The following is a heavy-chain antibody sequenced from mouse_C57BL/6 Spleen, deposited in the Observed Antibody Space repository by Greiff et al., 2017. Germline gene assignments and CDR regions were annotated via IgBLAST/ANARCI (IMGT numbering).Heavy chain of an antibody. D-gene: IGHD4-1*01. CDR1: GFTFSDYG. V-gene: IGHV5-17*01. CDR2: ISSGSSTI. J-gene: IGHJ2*01. Sequence: EVKLVESGGGLVKPGGSLKLSCAASGFTFSDYGMHWVRQAPEKGLEWVAYISSGSSTIYYADTVKGRFTISRDNAKNTLFLQMTSLRSEDTAMYYCARPWEGEYYFDYWGQGTTLTVSS. CDR3: ARPWEGEYYFDY.